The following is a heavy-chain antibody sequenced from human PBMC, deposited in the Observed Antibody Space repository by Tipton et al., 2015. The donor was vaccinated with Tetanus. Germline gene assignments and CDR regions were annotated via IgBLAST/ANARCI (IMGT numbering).Heavy chain of an antibody. J-gene: IGHJ3*01. CDR1: GDSISSSTYY. CDR2: IYENGDT. D-gene: IGHD1-1*01. CDR3: ARQALSLERLFKPPDVLDL. V-gene: IGHV4-39*01. Sequence: TLSLTCSVSGDSISSSTYYWGWIRQPPGKGLEWIGSIYENGDTYYNPSLKSRLTISVDTTKNHFSLRLTSVTAADTSVYYCARQALSLERLFKPPDVLDLWGQGTMVTVSS.